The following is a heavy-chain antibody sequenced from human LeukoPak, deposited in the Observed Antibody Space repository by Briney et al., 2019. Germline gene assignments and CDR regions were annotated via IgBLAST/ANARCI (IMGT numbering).Heavy chain of an antibody. D-gene: IGHD3-9*01. Sequence: GGSLRLSCAASGLTFSNAWMSWVRQAPGKGLEWVGFIRSKAYGGTTEYAASVKGRFTISRDDSKSIAYLQMNSLKTEDTAVYYCTRERSWLRPTAPDYWGQGTLVTVSS. CDR1: GLTFSNAW. CDR3: TRERSWLRPTAPDY. CDR2: IRSKAYGGTT. V-gene: IGHV3-49*04. J-gene: IGHJ4*02.